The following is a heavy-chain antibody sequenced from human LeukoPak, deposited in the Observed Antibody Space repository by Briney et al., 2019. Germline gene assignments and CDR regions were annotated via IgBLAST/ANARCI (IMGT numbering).Heavy chain of an antibody. V-gene: IGHV6-1*01. CDR2: TYYRSKWYN. CDR1: GDSVSSNSAA. Sequence: SQTLSLTCAISGDSVSSNSAAWDWLRQSPSRGLEWLGRTYYRSKWYNDYAVSVKGRITISADTSKNQFSLQLNSVTPEDTAVYYCARSISGLGDWGQGTLVTVSS. J-gene: IGHJ4*02. CDR3: ARSISGLGD. D-gene: IGHD3-16*01.